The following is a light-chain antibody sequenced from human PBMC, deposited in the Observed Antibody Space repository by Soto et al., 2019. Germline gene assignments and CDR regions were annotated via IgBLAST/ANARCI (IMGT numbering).Light chain of an antibody. Sequence: EIVMTQSPATLSVSPGERVTLSCRASQSVSSSLAWYQHKPGQAPRLLIYGASTRATGFPARFSGSGSGTEFTLTISRLQSEDFAVYYCQQYSNWPRTFGQGTKVEIK. CDR3: QQYSNWPRT. J-gene: IGKJ1*01. V-gene: IGKV3-15*01. CDR1: QSVSSS. CDR2: GAS.